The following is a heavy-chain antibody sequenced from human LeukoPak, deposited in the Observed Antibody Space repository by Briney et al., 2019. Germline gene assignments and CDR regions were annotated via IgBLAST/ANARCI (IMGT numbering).Heavy chain of an antibody. Sequence: GGSLRLSCAASGFTFSSCGMHWVRQAPGKGLEWVAFIRYDGSNKYYADSVKGRFTISRDNSKNTLYLQMNSLRAEDTAVYYCAKDRGFWSGYEYYYYMDVWGKGTTVTVSS. J-gene: IGHJ6*03. CDR3: AKDRGFWSGYEYYYYMDV. CDR1: GFTFSSCG. CDR2: IRYDGSNK. V-gene: IGHV3-30*02. D-gene: IGHD3-3*01.